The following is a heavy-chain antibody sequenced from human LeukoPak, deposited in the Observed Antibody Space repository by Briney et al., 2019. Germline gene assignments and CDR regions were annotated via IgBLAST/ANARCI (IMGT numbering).Heavy chain of an antibody. CDR1: GISFSSYA. CDR3: AKDMSHPDYYDSSGYYPGPLDL. D-gene: IGHD3-22*01. J-gene: IGHJ2*01. V-gene: IGHV3-9*01. CDR2: ISWNSGNI. Sequence: PGGSLRLSCAASGISFSSYAMHWVRQAPGKGLEWVSRISWNSGNIAYADSVKGRFTISRDNAKNSLYLQMNSLRAEDTALYYCAKDMSHPDYYDSSGYYPGPLDLWGRGTLVTVSS.